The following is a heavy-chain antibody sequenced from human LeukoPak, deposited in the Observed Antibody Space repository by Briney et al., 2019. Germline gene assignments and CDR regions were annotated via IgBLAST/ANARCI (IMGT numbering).Heavy chain of an antibody. D-gene: IGHD6-13*01. Sequence: GGSLRLSCAASGFTVRSHAMSWVRQAPGKGLAWVSTISGGGDNTDYADSVKGLFTISRDSSMNTMTLHMNSRRVEDTAVYYCAREGLGAAAGTFDYWGQGTLVTVSS. CDR2: ISGGGDNT. CDR3: AREGLGAAAGTFDY. V-gene: IGHV3-23*01. CDR1: GFTVRSHA. J-gene: IGHJ4*02.